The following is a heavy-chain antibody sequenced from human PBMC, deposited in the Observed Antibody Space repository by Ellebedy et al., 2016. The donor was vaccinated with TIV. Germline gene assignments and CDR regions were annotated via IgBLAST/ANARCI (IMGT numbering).Heavy chain of an antibody. V-gene: IGHV3-23*01. CDR3: AKDLTRTVTTVDY. D-gene: IGHD4-17*01. CDR2: ISGSGGST. Sequence: GESLKISXAASGFTFSTYGIHWVRQAPGKGLEWVSAISGSGGSTYYADSVKGRFTISRDNSKNTLYLQMNSLRAEDTAVYYCAKDLTRTVTTVDYWGQGTLVTVSS. CDR1: GFTFSTYG. J-gene: IGHJ4*02.